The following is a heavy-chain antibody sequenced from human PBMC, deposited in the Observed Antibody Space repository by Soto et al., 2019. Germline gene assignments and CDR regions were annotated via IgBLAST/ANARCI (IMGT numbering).Heavy chain of an antibody. V-gene: IGHV5-51*01. D-gene: IGHD6-13*01. CDR3: ARPAKRTSRYSSSLDAFDI. CDR2: IYPGDSDT. CDR1: GYSLTSYW. Sequence: GESLKISCKGSGYSLTSYWIGWVRQMPGKGLEWTGIIYPGDSDTRYSPSFQGQVTISADKSISTAYLRWSSLKASDTAMYYCARPAKRTSRYSSSLDAFDIWGQGTMVTVSS. J-gene: IGHJ3*02.